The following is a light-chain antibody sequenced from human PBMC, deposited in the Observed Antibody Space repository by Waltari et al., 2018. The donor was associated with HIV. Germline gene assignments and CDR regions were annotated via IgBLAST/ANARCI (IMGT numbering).Light chain of an antibody. V-gene: IGKV3-20*01. CDR2: GAS. CDR1: QSVSSNY. Sequence: EIVLTQSPGTLSLSPGERATLSCRASQSVSSNYLAWYQQKPGQAPRLLIYGASSRATGIPDRFSGSASGTDFTLTISRLEPEDFAVYYCHQYDSSPPLTFGGGTKVEIK. J-gene: IGKJ4*01. CDR3: HQYDSSPPLT.